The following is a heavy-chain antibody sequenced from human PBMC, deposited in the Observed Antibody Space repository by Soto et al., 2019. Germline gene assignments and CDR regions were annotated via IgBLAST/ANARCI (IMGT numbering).Heavy chain of an antibody. CDR2: IANGDNHI. CDR1: GFTFSEYS. D-gene: IGHD2-2*01. CDR3: ARENGHCTDACNRGAFDI. Sequence: EVQVVESGGGLVKPGGSLRLSCAASGFTFSEYSFLWVRQAPGKGLEWLSFIANGDNHIFYSDSVKGRFTISRDNAKNSVYLQWNSLRADDSAVYYCARENGHCTDACNRGAFDIWGQGTRVTVSS. J-gene: IGHJ3*02. V-gene: IGHV3-21*01.